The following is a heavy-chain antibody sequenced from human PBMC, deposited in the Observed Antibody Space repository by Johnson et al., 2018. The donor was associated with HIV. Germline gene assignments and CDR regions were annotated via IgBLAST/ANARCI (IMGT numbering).Heavy chain of an antibody. J-gene: IGHJ3*02. CDR2: IKQDGSEK. CDR3: ARDAPRYSFDI. Sequence: VQLVESGGGLVQPGGSLRLSCAASGFTFTSYWMSWVRQAPGKGLEWVANIKQDGSEKYYVDSVKGRFTISRENAKNSLYLQMNSLRAKDTALYYCARDAPRYSFDIWGQGTMVTVSS. V-gene: IGHV3-7*03. D-gene: IGHD2-21*01. CDR1: GFTFTSYW.